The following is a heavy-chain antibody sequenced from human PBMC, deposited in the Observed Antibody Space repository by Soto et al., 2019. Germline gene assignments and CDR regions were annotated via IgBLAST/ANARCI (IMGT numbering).Heavy chain of an antibody. J-gene: IGHJ4*02. V-gene: IGHV3-48*01. D-gene: IGHD3-3*01. CDR2: ITSSGTAT. Sequence: EVQLVESGGDLVQPGGSLRLSCAASGFTFSTYNMNWVRQAPGKGLEWVAYITSSGTATYYADSVKGRFTISRDNAWNSLYLQMNSLRVDDTAVYYCARGRDYWSGYLGGLYDWGQGTLVTVFS. CDR3: ARGRDYWSGYLGGLYD. CDR1: GFTFSTYN.